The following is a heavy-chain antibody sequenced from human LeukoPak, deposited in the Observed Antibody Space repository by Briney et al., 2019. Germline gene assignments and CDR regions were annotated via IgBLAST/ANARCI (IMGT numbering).Heavy chain of an antibody. CDR1: GFTFSSYA. CDR2: ISHDGSNK. CDR3: ARGPMEFRFTMIVVVTPYYYGMDV. D-gene: IGHD3-22*01. V-gene: IGHV3-30-3*01. J-gene: IGHJ6*02. Sequence: GRSLRLSCAASGFTFSSYAMHWVRQAPGKGLEWVAVISHDGSNKYYADSVKGRFTISRDNSKNTLYLQMNSLRAEDTAVYYCARGPMEFRFTMIVVVTPYYYGMDVWGQGTTVTVSS.